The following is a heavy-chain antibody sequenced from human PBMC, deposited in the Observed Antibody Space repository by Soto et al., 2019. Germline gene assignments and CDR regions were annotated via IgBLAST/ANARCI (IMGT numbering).Heavy chain of an antibody. CDR2: IYYSGST. J-gene: IGHJ3*02. Sequence: SDTLSLTCTVSGGSISSYYWSWIRQPPGKGLEWIGYIYYSGSTNYNPSLKSRVTISVDTSKNQFSLKLSSVTAADTAVYYCAREEWELRAYAFDIWGQGTMVTVSS. V-gene: IGHV4-59*01. CDR3: AREEWELRAYAFDI. D-gene: IGHD1-26*01. CDR1: GGSISSYY.